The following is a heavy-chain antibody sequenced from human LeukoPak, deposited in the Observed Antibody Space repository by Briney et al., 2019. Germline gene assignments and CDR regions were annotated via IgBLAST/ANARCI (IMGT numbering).Heavy chain of an antibody. CDR3: ARDSISWYPNWFGP. Sequence: TSETLSLTCTVSGGSISSYYWSWIRQPAGKGLEWTGRIYTSGSTNYNPSLKSRVTMSVDTSKNQFSLKLSSVTAADTAVYYCARDSISWYPNWFGPWGQGNLVTVSS. CDR2: IYTSGST. CDR1: GGSISSYY. J-gene: IGHJ5*02. V-gene: IGHV4-4*07. D-gene: IGHD6-13*01.